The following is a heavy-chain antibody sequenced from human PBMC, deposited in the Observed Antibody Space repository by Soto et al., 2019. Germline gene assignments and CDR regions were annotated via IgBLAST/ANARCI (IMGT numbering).Heavy chain of an antibody. D-gene: IGHD3-22*01. J-gene: IGHJ4*02. V-gene: IGHV4-31*03. CDR2: IYYSGST. CDR3: ARDLGSSGSLDY. Sequence: SETLSLTCTVSGGSISSGGYYWSWIRQHPGKGLEWVGYIYYSGSTYYNPSLKSRVTISVDKSKNQFSLKLSSVTAADTAVYYCARDLGSSGSLDYWGQGSLVTVSS. CDR1: GGSISSGGYY.